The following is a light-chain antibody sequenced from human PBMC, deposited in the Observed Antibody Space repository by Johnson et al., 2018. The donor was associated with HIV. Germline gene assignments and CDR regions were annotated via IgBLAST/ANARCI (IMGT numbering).Light chain of an antibody. J-gene: IGLJ1*01. Sequence: HSVLTQPPSVSAAPGQKVTISCSGSSSNIGNNYVSWYQQLPGTAPKLLIFDNNKRPSGIPDRFSSSKSGSSATLGITGLTTGDEAYYSCGTWDSSLSAYVLGTGTKVTVL. V-gene: IGLV1-51*01. CDR3: GTWDSSLSAYV. CDR1: SSNIGNNY. CDR2: DNN.